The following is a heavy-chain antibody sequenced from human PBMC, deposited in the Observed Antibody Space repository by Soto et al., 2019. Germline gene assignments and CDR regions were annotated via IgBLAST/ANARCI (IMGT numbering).Heavy chain of an antibody. CDR2: IDDSGST. Sequence: PSETLSLTCAVYGGSFSGYYWSWIREPPGKGLEWIGEIDDSGSTNYNPSLKSRVTISVDTSKNQFSLKLSSVTAADTAVYYCARGRIRRYFDWLRDYYYYGMDVWGQGTTVTVSS. CDR3: ARGRIRRYFDWLRDYYYYGMDV. D-gene: IGHD3-9*01. V-gene: IGHV4-34*01. CDR1: GGSFSGYY. J-gene: IGHJ6*02.